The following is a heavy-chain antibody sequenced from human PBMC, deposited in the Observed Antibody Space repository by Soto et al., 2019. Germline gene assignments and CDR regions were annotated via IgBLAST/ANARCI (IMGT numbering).Heavy chain of an antibody. V-gene: IGHV3-23*01. J-gene: IGHJ5*02. D-gene: IGHD2-2*01. CDR1: GFTFSSYA. CDR3: ARHIVVVPEHNWFDP. Sequence: GGSLRLSCAASGFTFSSYAMSWVRQAPGKGLEWVSAISKSGGNTYYADSVKGRFTISRDNSKNTLYLQMNSLRAEDTAMYYCARHIVVVPEHNWFDPWGQGTLVTVSS. CDR2: ISKSGGNT.